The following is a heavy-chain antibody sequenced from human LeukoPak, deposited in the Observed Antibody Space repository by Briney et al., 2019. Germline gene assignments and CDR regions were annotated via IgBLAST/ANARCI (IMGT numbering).Heavy chain of an antibody. CDR3: ARPGYYYYYGMDV. J-gene: IGHJ6*02. CDR2: IIPILGIA. CDR1: GGTFSSYA. Sequence: ASVKVSCKASGGTFSSYAISWVRQAPGQGLEWMGRIIPILGIANYAQKFQGRVTITADKSTSTAYMELSSLRSEDTAVYYCARPGYYYYYGMDVWGQGTTVTVSS. V-gene: IGHV1-69*04.